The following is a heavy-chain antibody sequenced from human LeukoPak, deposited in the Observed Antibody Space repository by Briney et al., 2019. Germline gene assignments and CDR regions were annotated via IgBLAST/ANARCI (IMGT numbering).Heavy chain of an antibody. D-gene: IGHD2-2*01. CDR1: GGSISSYY. CDR3: AGAARVVPAAIGAFDI. CDR2: IYYSGST. Sequence: SETLSLTCTVSGGSISSYYWSWIRQPPGKGLEWIGYIYYSGSTNYNPSLKSRVTISVDTSKNQFSLKLSSVTAADTAVYYCAGAARVVPAAIGAFDIWGQGTMVTVSS. V-gene: IGHV4-59*01. J-gene: IGHJ3*02.